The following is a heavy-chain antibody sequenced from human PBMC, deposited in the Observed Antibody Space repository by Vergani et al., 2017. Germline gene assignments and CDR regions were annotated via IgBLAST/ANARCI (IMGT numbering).Heavy chain of an antibody. J-gene: IGHJ4*02. CDR1: GFTFSSYG. Sequence: QVQLVESGGGVVQPGRSLRLSCAASGFTFSSYGMHWVRQAPGKGLEGVAVISYDGSNKYYADSVKGRFTISRDNSKNTLYLQMNSLRAEDTAVYYCAKSDTMTTVVTPIDYWGQGPLVTVSS. CDR2: ISYDGSNK. D-gene: IGHD4-23*01. V-gene: IGHV3-30*18. CDR3: AKSDTMTTVVTPIDY.